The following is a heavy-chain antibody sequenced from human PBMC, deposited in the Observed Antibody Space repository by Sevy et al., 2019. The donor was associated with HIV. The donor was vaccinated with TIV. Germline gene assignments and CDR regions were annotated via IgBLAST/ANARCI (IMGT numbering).Heavy chain of an antibody. CDR1: GFTFSNYA. Sequence: GGSLRLSCAASGFTFSNYALSWVRQAPGKGLEWVSTISGGGGSTYYADSVKGRFTISRDNSKNTLYLQMNSLKVEDTDLYFCASGNSDFWSGFRYFDLWGRGTLVTVSS. CDR2: ISGGGGST. D-gene: IGHD3-3*01. V-gene: IGHV3-23*01. CDR3: ASGNSDFWSGFRYFDL. J-gene: IGHJ2*01.